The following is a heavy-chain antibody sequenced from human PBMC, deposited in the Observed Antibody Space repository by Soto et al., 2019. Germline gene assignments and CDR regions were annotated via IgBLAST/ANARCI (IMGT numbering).Heavy chain of an antibody. Sequence: QITLKESGPTLVKPTQTLTLTCTFSGFSLNTSGVGVGWIRQPPGKALEWLGLIYWDDEKRYNPSLKRRLTITKDTSKNQVALTMTNMDPVDTATYHCAHFGGNDLWSGYPFDYWGQGTLVTVSS. CDR2: IYWDDEK. V-gene: IGHV2-5*02. J-gene: IGHJ4*02. CDR3: AHFGGNDLWSGYPFDY. CDR1: GFSLNTSGVG. D-gene: IGHD3-3*01.